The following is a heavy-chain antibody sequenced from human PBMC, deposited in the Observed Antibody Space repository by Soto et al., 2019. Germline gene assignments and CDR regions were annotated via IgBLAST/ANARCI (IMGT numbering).Heavy chain of an antibody. CDR1: GYTFTSYG. Sequence: ASVKVSCKASGYTFTSYGISGVRQAPGQGLEWMGWISAYNGNTNYAQKLQGRVTMTTDTSTSTAYMELRSLRSDDTAVYYCARDSYSGYDFSPLPWGQGTLVTVSS. J-gene: IGHJ5*02. D-gene: IGHD5-12*01. V-gene: IGHV1-18*01. CDR3: ARDSYSGYDFSPLP. CDR2: ISAYNGNT.